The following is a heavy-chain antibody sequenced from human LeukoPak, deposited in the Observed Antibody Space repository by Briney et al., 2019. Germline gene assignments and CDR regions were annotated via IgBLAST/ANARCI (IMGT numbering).Heavy chain of an antibody. J-gene: IGHJ3*01. CDR1: EFTFASYA. Sequence: GGSLRLSCVASEFTFASYATTWVRLTPGKGLEWVSSIGGSGTNTNYADSVRGRFTISRDNSKNTLYLQMNSLRAEDTAVYYCGRDPNGDYVGAFEFWGQGTLVTVSS. CDR3: GRDPNGDYVGAFEF. V-gene: IGHV3-23*01. CDR2: IGGSGTNT. D-gene: IGHD4-17*01.